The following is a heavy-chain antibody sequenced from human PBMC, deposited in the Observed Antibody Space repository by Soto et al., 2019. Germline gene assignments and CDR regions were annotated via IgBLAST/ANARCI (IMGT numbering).Heavy chain of an antibody. CDR3: ARSIQPMGDFDY. D-gene: IGHD5-18*01. V-gene: IGHV4-59*01. CDR2: IYYSGST. CDR1: GGSISSYY. Sequence: SETLSLTCTVSGGSISSYYWSWMRQPPGKGLEWIGYIYYSGSTNYNPSLKSRVTISVDTSKNQFSLKLSSVTAADTAVYYCARSIQPMGDFDYWGQGTLVTVSS. J-gene: IGHJ4*02.